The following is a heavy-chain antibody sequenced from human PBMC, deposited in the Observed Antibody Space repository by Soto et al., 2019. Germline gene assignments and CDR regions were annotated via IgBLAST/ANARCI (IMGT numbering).Heavy chain of an antibody. D-gene: IGHD3-10*01. CDR2: IYSGGAT. J-gene: IGHJ5*02. V-gene: IGHV3-53*01. Sequence: EGQLVDSGGGLIQPGGSLSLSCAASGFSVSSSHMIWVRQAPGKGLEWVSVIYSGGATYYAVSVKGRFTISRDRSKNTVYLQMDGLRTEDTAVYHCAKLGPYGSESYSFRYNWIDPWGQGTLVTVSS. CDR3: AKLGPYGSESYSFRYNWIDP. CDR1: GFSVSSSH.